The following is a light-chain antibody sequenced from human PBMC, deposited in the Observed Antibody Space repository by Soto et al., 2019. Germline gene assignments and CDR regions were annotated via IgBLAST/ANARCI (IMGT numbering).Light chain of an antibody. CDR2: SAS. Sequence: DIQMTQSPASLSVSVGDRVTITCRASQSINNYLNWYLQRPGQTPKLLIRSASTLQRGVPSRFSGSGSRTEYTLTIADLQTDDFGTFYCQQSLTMPITFGHVTRL. CDR1: QSINNY. J-gene: IGKJ5*01. V-gene: IGKV1-39*01. CDR3: QQSLTMPIT.